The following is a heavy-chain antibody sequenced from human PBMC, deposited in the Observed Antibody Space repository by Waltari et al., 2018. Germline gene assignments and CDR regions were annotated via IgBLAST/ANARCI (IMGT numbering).Heavy chain of an antibody. Sequence: QVQLQESGPGPVKPSETLSLTCAVSGYSISRAYYWGWIRQPPGKGLEWSGSIYHSGSTYYNPSLKSRVTLSVDTSKNQFSLKLSSVTAADTAVYYCARTPNYYDSSGQFDYWGQGTLVTVSS. CDR2: IYHSGST. CDR3: ARTPNYYDSSGQFDY. D-gene: IGHD3-22*01. CDR1: GYSISRAYY. V-gene: IGHV4-38-2*01. J-gene: IGHJ4*02.